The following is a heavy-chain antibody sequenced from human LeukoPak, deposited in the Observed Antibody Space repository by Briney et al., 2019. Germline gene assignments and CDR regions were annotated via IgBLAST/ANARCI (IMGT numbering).Heavy chain of an antibody. D-gene: IGHD1-26*01. J-gene: IGHJ4*02. CDR2: IYPSDSDT. V-gene: IGHV5-51*01. CDR1: GYSFSTNW. CDR3: ARLTPGVGATAEY. Sequence: GESLKISCKGSGYSFSTNWIGWVRQMPGKGLEWMGLIYPSDSDTRYNPSFQGQVTTSADRSISTTSLQWRSLKASDTATYYCARLTPGVGATAEYWGQGTLVTVSS.